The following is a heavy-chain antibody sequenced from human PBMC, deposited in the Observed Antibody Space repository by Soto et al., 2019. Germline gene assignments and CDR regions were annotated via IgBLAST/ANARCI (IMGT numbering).Heavy chain of an antibody. V-gene: IGHV4-59*08. CDR1: GGSISSYY. CDR3: ARHVPWLVTFPY. Sequence: QVQLQESGPGLVKPSETLSLTCTVSGGSISSYYWSWIRQPPGKGLEWIGYIYYSGSTNYNPSLKRRVTTSVDTSNTQFSLKLSSVTASDTAVYYCARHVPWLVTFPYWGQGTLVTVSS. CDR2: IYYSGST. D-gene: IGHD6-19*01. J-gene: IGHJ4*02.